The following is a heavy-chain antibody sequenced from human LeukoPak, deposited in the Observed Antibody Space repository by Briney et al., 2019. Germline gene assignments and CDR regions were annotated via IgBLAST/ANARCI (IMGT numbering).Heavy chain of an antibody. D-gene: IGHD3-10*01. CDR2: IYYSGST. V-gene: IGHV4-59*08. CDR1: GGSISGYY. J-gene: IGHJ4*02. Sequence: SETLSLTCTVSGGSISGYYWNWIRLPPGKGLEWIGYIYYSGSTYYNPSLKSRVTISVDTSKNQFSLKLNSVTATDTAVYYCARHYGPWGQGTLVTVSS. CDR3: ARHYGP.